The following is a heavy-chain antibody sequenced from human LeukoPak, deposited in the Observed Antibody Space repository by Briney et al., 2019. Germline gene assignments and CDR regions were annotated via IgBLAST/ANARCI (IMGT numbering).Heavy chain of an antibody. D-gene: IGHD5-18*01. CDR2: IKGDGSAK. J-gene: IGHJ3*02. Sequence: GSLRLSCAASGFAFSDSWMTWIRQAPGKGLEWVAFIKGDGSAKKYVDSVKGRFTISRDNAKNSLFLQMNSLRAEDTAVYYCARDRGWIQHDIWGQGTMVTVSS. CDR1: GFAFSDSW. CDR3: ARDRGWIQHDI. V-gene: IGHV3-7*01.